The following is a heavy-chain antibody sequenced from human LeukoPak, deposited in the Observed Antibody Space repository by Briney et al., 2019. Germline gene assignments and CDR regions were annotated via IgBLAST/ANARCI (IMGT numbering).Heavy chain of an antibody. J-gene: IGHJ4*02. Sequence: ASVKVSCKTSGYTFTSYDINWVRQATGQGLEWMGWMNPNSGNTGYAQKFQGRVTMTRNTSISTAYMELSSLRSEDTAVYYCARASKRMTTLDYWGQGTLVTVSS. CDR3: ARASKRMTTLDY. CDR1: GYTFTSYD. CDR2: MNPNSGNT. V-gene: IGHV1-8*01. D-gene: IGHD1-1*01.